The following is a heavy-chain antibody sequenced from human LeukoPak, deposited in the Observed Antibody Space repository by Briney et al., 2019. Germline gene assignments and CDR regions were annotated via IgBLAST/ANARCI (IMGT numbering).Heavy chain of an antibody. J-gene: IGHJ6*02. CDR3: ARVRVAAAGYYYYGMDV. V-gene: IGHV1-69*04. D-gene: IGHD6-13*01. CDR1: GGTFSSYA. CDR2: IIPILGIA. Sequence: KISCKASGGTFSSYAISWVRQAPGQGLEWMGRIIPILGIANYAQKFQGRVTITADKSTSTAYMELSSLRSEDTAVYYCARVRVAAAGYYYYGMDVWGQGTTVTVSS.